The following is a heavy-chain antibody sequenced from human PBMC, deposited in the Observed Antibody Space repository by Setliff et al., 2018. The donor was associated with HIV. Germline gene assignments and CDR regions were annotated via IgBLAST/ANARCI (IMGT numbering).Heavy chain of an antibody. Sequence: ASVKVSCKTSGYTFTDYYMHWVRQAPGQGLEWMGRINPNSGGTNYAQKFQGRVTMTRDTSISTAYMELSRLRSDDTAVYYCARDLTWIQLWLAPHYFDYWGQGTLVTVSS. V-gene: IGHV1-2*06. CDR1: GYTFTDYY. J-gene: IGHJ4*02. CDR3: ARDLTWIQLWLAPHYFDY. D-gene: IGHD5-18*01. CDR2: INPNSGGT.